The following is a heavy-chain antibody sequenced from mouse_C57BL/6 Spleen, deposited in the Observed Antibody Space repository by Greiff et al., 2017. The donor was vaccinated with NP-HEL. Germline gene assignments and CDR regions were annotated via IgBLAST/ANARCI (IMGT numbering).Heavy chain of an antibody. V-gene: IGHV1-72*01. D-gene: IGHD1-1*01. CDR3: ARRETTVGAPAY. J-gene: IGHJ3*01. CDR1: GYTFTSYW. CDR2: IDPYSGGT. Sequence: QVQLQQPGAELVKPGASVKLSCKASGYTFTSYWMHWVKQRPGRGLEWIGRIDPYSGGTTYNEKFKSKATLTVDKPSSTADMQLSSLTSEDSAVYYCARRETTVGAPAYWGQGTLVTVSA.